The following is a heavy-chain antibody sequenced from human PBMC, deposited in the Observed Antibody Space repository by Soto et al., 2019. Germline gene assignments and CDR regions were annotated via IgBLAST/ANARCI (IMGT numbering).Heavy chain of an antibody. Sequence: EERLVQSGGGLVQPGGSLRLSCAASGFSVGGNYMSWVRQAPGKRLELVSLIYSGGNPFYADSMKGRFTLSTDNSNNMLYLQMDSLRAEDTAVYYCARGPNSDCWGQGTLVIVSS. J-gene: IGHJ4*02. D-gene: IGHD2-21*01. CDR1: GFSVGGNY. V-gene: IGHV3-53*01. CDR3: ARGPNSDC. CDR2: IYSGGNP.